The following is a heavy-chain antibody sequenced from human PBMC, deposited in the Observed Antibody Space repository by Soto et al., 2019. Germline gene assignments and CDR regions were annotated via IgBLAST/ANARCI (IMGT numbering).Heavy chain of an antibody. CDR3: TADHWS. CDR1: GFTFSIYA. Sequence: GGSLRLSCAASGFTFSIYAMTWVRQAPGKGLEWVARINRKIDGETTDYAAPVEGRFTIARDDSKNTLYLQMSSLKIEDTAVYFCTADHWSWGQGTLVTVSS. D-gene: IGHD3-3*01. CDR2: INRKIDGETT. V-gene: IGHV3-15*01. J-gene: IGHJ4*02.